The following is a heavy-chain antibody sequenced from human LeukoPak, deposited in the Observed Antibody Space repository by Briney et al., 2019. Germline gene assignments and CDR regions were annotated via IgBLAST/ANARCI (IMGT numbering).Heavy chain of an antibody. D-gene: IGHD3-22*01. J-gene: IGHJ4*02. CDR3: ARSKDGSGFAAY. CDR1: GGSSSGYY. Sequence: PSETRSLTCAVSGGSSSGYYWTWIRQPPGKGLEWIGEINHSGSTNYNPSLKRRVAIAVDTSKNQFSLKLSSVIAADTAMYYCARSKDGSGFAAYWGQGTQVTVSS. V-gene: IGHV4-34*01. CDR2: INHSGST.